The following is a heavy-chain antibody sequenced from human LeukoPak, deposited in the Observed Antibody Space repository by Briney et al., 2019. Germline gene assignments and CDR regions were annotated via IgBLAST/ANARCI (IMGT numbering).Heavy chain of an antibody. CDR3: ARQRNDYVWGSYRPSPFDY. Sequence: HPGGSLRLSCAASGFTFSSYAMSWVRQAPGKGLEWVANIKQDGSEKYYVDSVKGRFTISRDNAKNSLYLQMNSLRAEDTAVYYCARQRNDYVWGSYRPSPFDYWGQGTLVTVSS. CDR1: GFTFSSYA. CDR2: IKQDGSEK. J-gene: IGHJ4*02. D-gene: IGHD3-16*02. V-gene: IGHV3-7*01.